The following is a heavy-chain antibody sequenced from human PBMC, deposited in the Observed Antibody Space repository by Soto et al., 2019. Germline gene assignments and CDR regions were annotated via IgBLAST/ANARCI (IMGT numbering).Heavy chain of an antibody. CDR2: ISSSGSTM. D-gene: IGHD3-3*01. V-gene: IGHV3-48*03. CDR3: ARSELSGYYYFYYGMDV. CDR1: GFTFSAYE. Sequence: PGGSLRLSCAASGFTFSAYEMSWVRQAPGKGLEWVSYISSSGSTMYYADSVKGRFTISRDNAKNSLYLQMNSLRAEDTAVYYCARSELSGYYYFYYGMDVWGRGTTVTVSS. J-gene: IGHJ6*02.